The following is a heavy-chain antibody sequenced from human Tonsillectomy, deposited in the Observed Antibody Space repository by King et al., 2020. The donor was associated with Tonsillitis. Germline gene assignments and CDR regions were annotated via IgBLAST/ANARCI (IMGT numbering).Heavy chain of an antibody. D-gene: IGHD3-22*01. CDR3: AREGGYYYSPEYFQL. CDR2: INAGKGNT. CDR1: GYTFTNYA. Sequence: QLVQSGAEVKKPGASVKVSCKASGYTFTNYALHWVRQAPGQRLEWMGWINAGKGNTKYSQKFQGRVTITRDTSASTAYMELSSLRSEDTAVYYCAREGGYYYSPEYFQLWGQGTLVTVSS. V-gene: IGHV1-3*01. J-gene: IGHJ1*01.